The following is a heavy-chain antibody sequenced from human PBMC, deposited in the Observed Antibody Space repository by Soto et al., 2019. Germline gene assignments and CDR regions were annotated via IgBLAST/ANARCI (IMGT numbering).Heavy chain of an antibody. CDR3: TRIYCTTTSCFINGMDV. D-gene: IGHD2-2*01. Sequence: PSKTRYLACAVSGYFVTHGYHSGSVRDPPGKELEWIGTSSHTGDTYYNPSLKSRVTISIDTAKNHLSLILSSVTAADTATYYCTRIYCTTTSCFINGMDVWGQGTTVT. V-gene: IGHV4-38-2*01. J-gene: IGHJ6*02. CDR1: GYFVTHGYH. CDR2: SSHTGDT.